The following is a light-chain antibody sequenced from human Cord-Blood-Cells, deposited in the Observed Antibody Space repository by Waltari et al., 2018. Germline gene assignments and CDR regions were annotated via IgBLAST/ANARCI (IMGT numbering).Light chain of an antibody. CDR1: TGAVTSGHY. Sequence: QAVVTQEPSLTVSPGGTVTLTCGSSTGAVTSGHYPYWFQQKPGQAPRTLLYDTSNKHSWTPARFSVSLLGGKDALTLSGAQPEDEAEYYCLLSYSGARVFGGGTKLTVL. CDR3: LLSYSGARV. CDR2: DTS. J-gene: IGLJ3*02. V-gene: IGLV7-46*01.